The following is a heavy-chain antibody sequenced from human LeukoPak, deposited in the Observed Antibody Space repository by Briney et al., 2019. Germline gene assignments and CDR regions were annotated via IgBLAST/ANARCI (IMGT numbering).Heavy chain of an antibody. D-gene: IGHD2-15*01. CDR2: ISADNGNT. CDR3: ATEVPHCSGGTCYFGWFDP. V-gene: IGHV1-18*01. Sequence: ASVKVSCKASGYTFTSYDINWVRQATGQGLEWMGWISADNGNTNYAQKFQDRVTMTTDTSTSTVYLELRSLRSDDTAVFYCATEVPHCSGGTCYFGWFDPWGQGTLVTVSS. J-gene: IGHJ5*02. CDR1: GYTFTSYD.